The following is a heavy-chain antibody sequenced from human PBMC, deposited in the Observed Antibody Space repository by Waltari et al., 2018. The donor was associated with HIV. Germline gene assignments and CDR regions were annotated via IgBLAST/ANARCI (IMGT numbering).Heavy chain of an antibody. D-gene: IGHD3-10*01. CDR2: INQAGTER. J-gene: IGHJ4*02. V-gene: IGHV3-7*01. CDR3: ATTHGSGDYDNDFDY. Sequence: EVQLVESGGGWVQPGGSLTLTCVASGVTFSVFWLGGVRQAPGKGLGWGANINQAGTERHYVDSVRGRFTISRDNGKTSLFLQMNSLSVDDTAVYYCATTHGSGDYDNDFDYWGQGTLV. CDR1: GVTFSVFW.